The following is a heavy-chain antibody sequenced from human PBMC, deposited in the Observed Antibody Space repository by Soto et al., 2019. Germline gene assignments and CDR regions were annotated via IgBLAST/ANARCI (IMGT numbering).Heavy chain of an antibody. CDR3: ARFRFLGSGSYYRSLPLYGMDV. D-gene: IGHD3-10*01. CDR2: ISAYNGNT. V-gene: IGHV1-18*01. Sequence: QVQLVQSGAEVKKPGASVKVSCKASGYTFTSYGISWVRQAPGQGLEWMGWISAYNGNTNYAQKLQGRVTMTTDTSTSTAYMELRSLRSDDTAVYYCARFRFLGSGSYYRSLPLYGMDVWGQGTTVTVSS. J-gene: IGHJ6*02. CDR1: GYTFTSYG.